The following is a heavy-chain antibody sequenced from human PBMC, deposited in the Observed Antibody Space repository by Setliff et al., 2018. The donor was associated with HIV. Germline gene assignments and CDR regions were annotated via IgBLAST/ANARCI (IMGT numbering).Heavy chain of an antibody. Sequence: PSETLSLTCTVSGDSISSSTYYWGWIRQPPGRGLEWIGSIFYTGFTYYSPSLESRVTMSVDTSKNQFSLRVRSVTAADTAVCYCARVVKGYNWNYFDYWGQGTLVTVSS. CDR2: IFYTGFT. CDR3: ARVVKGYNWNYFDY. J-gene: IGHJ4*02. V-gene: IGHV4-39*07. CDR1: GDSISSSTYY. D-gene: IGHD1-20*01.